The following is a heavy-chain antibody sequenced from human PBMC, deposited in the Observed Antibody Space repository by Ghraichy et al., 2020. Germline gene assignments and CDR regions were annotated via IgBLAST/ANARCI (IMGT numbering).Heavy chain of an antibody. Sequence: GGSLRLSCAASGFTVSTFAMAWVRQTPEKGLEWVSTISGAGGSTYYADSVEGRFTISKDNAKNFLYLERNSLRVQDTAVYYCAKEPHQILIDSFKYWCHGAQVTVSS. CDR1: GFTVSTFA. J-gene: IGHJ4*01. V-gene: IGHV3-23*01. D-gene: IGHD2-21*01. CDR2: ISGAGGST. CDR3: AKEPHQILIDSFKY.